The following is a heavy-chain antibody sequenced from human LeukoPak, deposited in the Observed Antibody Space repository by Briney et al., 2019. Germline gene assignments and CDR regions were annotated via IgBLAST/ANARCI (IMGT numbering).Heavy chain of an antibody. CDR2: ISAYNGNT. J-gene: IGHJ4*02. V-gene: IGHV1-18*01. CDR3: ARGYSSGWPLDY. Sequence: ASVKVSCKASGYTYSSYGISWVRQAPGQGLEWMGWISAYNGNTNYAQKLQGRVTMTTDTSTSTAYMELRSLRSDDTAVYYCARGYSSGWPLDYWGQGTLVTVSS. D-gene: IGHD6-19*01. CDR1: GYTYSSYG.